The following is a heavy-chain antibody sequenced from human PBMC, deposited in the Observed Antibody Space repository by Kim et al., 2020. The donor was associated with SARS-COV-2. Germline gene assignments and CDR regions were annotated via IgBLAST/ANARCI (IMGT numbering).Heavy chain of an antibody. Sequence: ASVKVSCKASGYTFTGYAMNWVRQAPGQGLEWMGWINTNTGNPTYAQGFTGRFIFSLDTSVGTPYLQISSLTAEDTAVYYCTRTPWFGELEFYFVYWGQG. D-gene: IGHD3-10*01. CDR3: TRTPWFGELEFYFVY. CDR2: INTNTGNP. V-gene: IGHV7-4-1*02. J-gene: IGHJ4*02. CDR1: GYTFTGYA.